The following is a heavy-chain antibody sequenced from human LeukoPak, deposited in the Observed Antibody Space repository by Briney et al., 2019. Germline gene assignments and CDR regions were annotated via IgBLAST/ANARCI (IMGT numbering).Heavy chain of an antibody. V-gene: IGHV4-4*07. CDR3: ARGTTYNQYYYDSSGYYSFDY. CDR2: IYTSGST. J-gene: IGHJ4*02. CDR1: GGSISYFY. Sequence: PSETLSLTCTVSGGSISYFYWSWIRQPAGKGLEWIGRIYTSGSTNYNPSLKSRVTISVDTSKNQFSLKLSSVTAADTAVYYCARGTTYNQYYYDSSGYYSFDYWGQGTLVTVSS. D-gene: IGHD3-22*01.